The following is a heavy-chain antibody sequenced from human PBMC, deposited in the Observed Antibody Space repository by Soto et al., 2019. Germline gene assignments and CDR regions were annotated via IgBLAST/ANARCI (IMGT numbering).Heavy chain of an antibody. V-gene: IGHV3-30*01. D-gene: IGHD6-13*01. CDR3: AKDHDLAAAGYYFDY. J-gene: IGHJ4*02. Sequence: GGSLRLSCAASGFTFSSYAMHWVRQAPGKGLEWVAVISTDGRDKYHADSVKGRFTISRDNSKNTLFLQMNSLRPEDTAVYYCAKDHDLAAAGYYFDYWGQGTLVPVSS. CDR2: ISTDGRDK. CDR1: GFTFSSYA.